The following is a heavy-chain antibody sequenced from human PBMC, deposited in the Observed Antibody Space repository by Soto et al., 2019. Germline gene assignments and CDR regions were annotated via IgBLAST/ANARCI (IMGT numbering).Heavy chain of an antibody. CDR2: ISSSGSTI. Sequence: GGSLRLSCAASGFTFSSYEMNWVRQAPGKGLEWVPYISSSGSTIYYADSVKGRFTISRDNAKNSLYLQMNSLRAEDTAVYYCARDLNGSGSIYYYYYYGMDVWGQGTRVTVSS. J-gene: IGHJ6*02. V-gene: IGHV3-48*03. CDR3: ARDLNGSGSIYYYYYYGMDV. D-gene: IGHD3-10*01. CDR1: GFTFSSYE.